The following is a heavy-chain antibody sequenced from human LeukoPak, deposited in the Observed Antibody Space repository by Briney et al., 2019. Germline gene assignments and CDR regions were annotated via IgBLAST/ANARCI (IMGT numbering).Heavy chain of an antibody. CDR3: ARDYGAVAGFFDY. V-gene: IGHV3-20*04. CDR1: GFTLDDYG. D-gene: IGHD6-19*01. J-gene: IGHJ4*02. Sequence: GGSLRLSCAASGFTLDDYGMSWVRQAPGKGLEWVSGINWNGGSTGYADSVKGRFTISRDNAKNSLYLQMNSLRAEDTAVYYCARDYGAVAGFFDYWGQGTLVTVSS. CDR2: INWNGGST.